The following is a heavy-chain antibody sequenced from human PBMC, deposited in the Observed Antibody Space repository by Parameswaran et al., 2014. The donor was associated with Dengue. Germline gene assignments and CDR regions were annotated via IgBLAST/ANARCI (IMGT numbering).Heavy chain of an antibody. V-gene: IGHV3-53*01. J-gene: IGHJ5*02. Sequence: WIRQPPGKGLEWVSLIYSDEITKYADSVRGRFTISRDNSENTVYLQMNSLRVDDTAVYYCTRDPYFNALESWGQGTLVTVSS. CDR3: TRDPYFNALES. CDR2: IYSDEIT. D-gene: IGHD3-3*01.